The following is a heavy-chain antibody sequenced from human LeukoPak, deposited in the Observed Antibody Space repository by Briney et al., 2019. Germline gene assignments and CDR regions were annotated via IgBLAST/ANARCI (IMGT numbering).Heavy chain of an antibody. J-gene: IGHJ4*02. CDR3: AKDRGAAADFDY. CDR1: GFTFSTYY. CDR2: ITGSSSYI. Sequence: GSLRLSCAASGFTFSTYYMNWVRQAPGKGLEWVSFITGSSSYIYYTDSVKGRFTISRDNSKNTLFLQMNSLRAEDTAVYYCAKDRGAAADFDYWGQGTLVTVSS. V-gene: IGHV3-21*04. D-gene: IGHD6-13*01.